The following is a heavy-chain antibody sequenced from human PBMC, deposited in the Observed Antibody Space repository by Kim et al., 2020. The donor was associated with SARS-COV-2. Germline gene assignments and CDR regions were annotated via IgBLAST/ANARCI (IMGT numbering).Heavy chain of an antibody. D-gene: IGHD3-22*01. V-gene: IGHV3-33*08. CDR1: GFTFSSYG. Sequence: GGSLRLSCAASGFTFSSYGMHWVRQAPGKGLERVAVIWYDGSNKYYADSVKGRFTISRDNSKNTLYLQMNSLRAEDTAVYYCARDSYYYDSSSYYYSPWYYYGMDVWGQVTTVTVSS. J-gene: IGHJ6*02. CDR3: ARDSYYYDSSSYYYSPWYYYGMDV. CDR2: IWYDGSNK.